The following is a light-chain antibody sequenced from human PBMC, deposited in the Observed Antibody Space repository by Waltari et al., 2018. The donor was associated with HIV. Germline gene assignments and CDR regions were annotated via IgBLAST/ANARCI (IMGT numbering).Light chain of an antibody. CDR2: DNS. CDR3: GTWDTSLSAGV. CDR1: SSKLANNY. Sequence: QSVLTQPPAVSAAPGQTVTISCSGSSSKLANNYVSWYQQLPGTAPTLLIYDNSRRSSWIPARFGGSNSGTSATQDIAGLQTGDEADYYCGTWDTSLSAGVFGGGTKVTVL. V-gene: IGLV1-51*01. J-gene: IGLJ2*01.